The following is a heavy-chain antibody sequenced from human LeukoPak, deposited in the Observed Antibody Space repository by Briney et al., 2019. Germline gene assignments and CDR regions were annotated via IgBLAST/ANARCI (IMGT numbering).Heavy chain of an antibody. CDR2: ISSSSSYI. J-gene: IGHJ4*02. D-gene: IGHD3-10*01. CDR3: ASFRGVAS. Sequence: PGGSLRLSCVASGFTFSSYNMNWVRQAPGKGLEWVSSISSSSSYIYYADSVKGRFTISRDNSKNTLYLQMNSLRAEDTAVYYCASFRGVASWGQGTLVTVSS. V-gene: IGHV3-21*01. CDR1: GFTFSSYN.